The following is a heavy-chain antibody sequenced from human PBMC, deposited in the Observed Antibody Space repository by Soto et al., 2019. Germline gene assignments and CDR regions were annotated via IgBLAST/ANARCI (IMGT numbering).Heavy chain of an antibody. CDR1: GFTFSSYS. CDR3: ARDGEEGTGFDP. CDR2: ISSSSSYI. J-gene: IGHJ5*02. V-gene: IGHV3-21*01. Sequence: EVQLVESGGGLVKPGGSLRLSCAASGFTFSSYSMNWVRQAPGKGLEWVSSISSSSSYIYYADSVKGRFTISRDNAKNSLYLQMNSLRAEDTAVYYCARDGEEGTGFDPWGQGTLVTVSS. D-gene: IGHD7-27*01.